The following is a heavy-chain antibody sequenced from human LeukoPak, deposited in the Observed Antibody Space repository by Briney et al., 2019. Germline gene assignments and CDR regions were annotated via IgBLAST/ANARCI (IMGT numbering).Heavy chain of an antibody. CDR2: IYHSGST. Sequence: SETLSLTCTVSGYSISSGYYWGWIRQPPGKGLEWIGSIYHSGSTYYNPSLKSRVTISVDTSKNQFSLKLSSVTAADTAVYYCARDTSSSWYGTHDYWGQGTLVTVSS. V-gene: IGHV4-38-2*02. CDR1: GYSISSGYY. J-gene: IGHJ4*02. D-gene: IGHD6-13*01. CDR3: ARDTSSSWYGTHDY.